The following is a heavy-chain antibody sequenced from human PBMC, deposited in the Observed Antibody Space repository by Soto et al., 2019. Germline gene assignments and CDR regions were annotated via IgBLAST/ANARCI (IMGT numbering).Heavy chain of an antibody. CDR3: ARDRGRRYGMDV. J-gene: IGHJ6*02. CDR1: GGSISSGGYS. Sequence: SETLSLTCAVSGGSISSGGYSFICIRQPPGKGLEWIGYIYHSGSTYYNPSLKSRVTISVDRSKNQFSLKLSSVTAADTAVYYCARDRGRRYGMDVWGQGTTVTVSS. V-gene: IGHV4-30-2*01. D-gene: IGHD3-10*01. CDR2: IYHSGST.